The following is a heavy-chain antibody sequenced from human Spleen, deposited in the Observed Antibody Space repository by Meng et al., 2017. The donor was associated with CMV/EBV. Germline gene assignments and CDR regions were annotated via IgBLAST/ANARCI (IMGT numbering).Heavy chain of an antibody. V-gene: IGHV4-38-2*02. J-gene: IGHJ5*02. CDR3: ARGVRDIVVVPAARRWFDP. Sequence: SETLSLTCTVSGYSISSGYYWGWIRQPPGKGLEWIGEINHSGSTNYNPSLKSRVTISVDTSKNQFSLKLSSVTAADTAVYYCARGVRDIVVVPAARRWFDPWGQGTLVTVSS. D-gene: IGHD2-2*01. CDR2: INHSGST. CDR1: GYSISSGYY.